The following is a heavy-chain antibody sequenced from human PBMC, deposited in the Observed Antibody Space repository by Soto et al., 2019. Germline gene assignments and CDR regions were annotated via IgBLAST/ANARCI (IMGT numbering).Heavy chain of an antibody. CDR3: AISYYYDSRGYYPVDY. Sequence: QLQLQESGPGLVKPSETLSLTCTVSGGSISSSSYYWGWIRQPPGKVLEWIGTIYYSGSTYYNPSLMSRVTISVDTSKNQFSLTLSSVTAADTAVYYCAISYYYDSRGYYPVDYWGQGTLVTVSS. J-gene: IGHJ4*02. CDR2: IYYSGST. V-gene: IGHV4-39*01. CDR1: GGSISSSSYY. D-gene: IGHD3-22*01.